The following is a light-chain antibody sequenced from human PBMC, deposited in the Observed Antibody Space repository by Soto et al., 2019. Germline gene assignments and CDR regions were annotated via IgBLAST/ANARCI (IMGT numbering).Light chain of an antibody. CDR2: KAS. J-gene: IGKJ2*01. CDR3: QHYNSAPYT. CDR1: QSISSW. Sequence: DIPMTQSPSTLSASVGDRVTITCRASQSISSWLAWYQQKPGKAPKLLIYKASSLESGVPSRFSGSGSGTEFTLTISSLQPDDFATYYCQHYNSAPYTFGQGTKLEIK. V-gene: IGKV1-5*03.